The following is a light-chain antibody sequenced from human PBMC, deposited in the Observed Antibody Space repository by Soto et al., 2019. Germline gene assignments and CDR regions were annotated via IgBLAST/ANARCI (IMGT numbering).Light chain of an antibody. Sequence: SVLTQPASVSGSPGQSITISCTGTSSDVGGYNYVSWYQQHPGKAPKLMIYEVSNRPSGVSDRFSGSKSGSTASLTISGLQAEDEADYYCSSSTSSSTVIFGGGTKLTVL. V-gene: IGLV2-14*01. CDR1: SSDVGGYNY. J-gene: IGLJ2*01. CDR2: EVS. CDR3: SSSTSSSTVI.